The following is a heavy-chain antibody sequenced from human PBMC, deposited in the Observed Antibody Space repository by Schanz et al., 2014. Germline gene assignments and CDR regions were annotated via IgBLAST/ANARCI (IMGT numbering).Heavy chain of an antibody. Sequence: PGGSLRLSCAASGFTFSDYYMSWIRQAPGKGLEWVSRMIGSGSSVFYADSVKGRFTISRDNLKNTVYLQMNSLRAGDTAVYYCAKVAPAATYLDSWGLGTLVTVSS. D-gene: IGHD2-2*01. CDR3: AKVAPAATYLDS. CDR2: MIGSGSSV. J-gene: IGHJ4*02. V-gene: IGHV3-23*01. CDR1: GFTFSDYY.